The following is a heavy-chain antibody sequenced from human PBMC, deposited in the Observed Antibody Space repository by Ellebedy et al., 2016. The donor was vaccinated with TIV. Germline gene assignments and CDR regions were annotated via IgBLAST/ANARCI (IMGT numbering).Heavy chain of an antibody. Sequence: ASVKVSCXASGYSFTNYYLHWVRQAPGQGLEWAGVINPNAGTTAYAQKFQGRVTMTRDTSTSTVYMELSSLRSEDTAVYYCARGGYCSGGACPHKWFDPWGQGTLVTVSS. D-gene: IGHD2-15*01. J-gene: IGHJ5*02. CDR1: GYSFTNYY. CDR3: ARGGYCSGGACPHKWFDP. CDR2: INPNAGTT. V-gene: IGHV1-46*03.